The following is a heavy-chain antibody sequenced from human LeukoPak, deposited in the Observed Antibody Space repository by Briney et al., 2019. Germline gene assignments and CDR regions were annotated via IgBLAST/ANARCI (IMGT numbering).Heavy chain of an antibody. CDR1: GFAFRLYS. D-gene: IGHD5-12*01. CDR2: ISSTSSPI. J-gene: IGHJ6*03. CDR3: ARGVGYRGYNFRGPMDV. V-gene: IGHV3-48*01. Sequence: RGSLRLSCAASGFAFRLYSMNWVRQAPGKGLEWVSSISSTSSPINYADSVKGRFTISRNNGKNSLFLQMNSLRAEDTAVYFCARGVGYRGYNFRGPMDVWGKGTTVTVSS.